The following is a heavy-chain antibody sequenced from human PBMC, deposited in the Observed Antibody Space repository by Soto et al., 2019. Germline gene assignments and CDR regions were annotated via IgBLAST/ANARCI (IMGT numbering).Heavy chain of an antibody. D-gene: IGHD3-22*01. CDR2: IYHSGGT. CDR3: ARTKYYFDSTAYIFDC. V-gene: IGHV4-30-4*01. CDR1: GCSMSSGDY. Sequence: PSEALALTCAISGCSMSSGDYWSWIRQPPGKGLEWIGYIYHSGGTYYNPSLKSRVTMSVDTSQNQFSLKLSSVTAADTAVYYCARTKYYFDSTAYIFDCWGQGALVTV. J-gene: IGHJ4*02.